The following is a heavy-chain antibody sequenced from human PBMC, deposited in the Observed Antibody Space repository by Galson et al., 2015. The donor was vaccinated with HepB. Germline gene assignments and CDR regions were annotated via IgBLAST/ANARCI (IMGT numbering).Heavy chain of an antibody. D-gene: IGHD3-9*01. Sequence: SLRLSCAASGFTFSSYAMHWVRQAPGKGLEWVAVISYDGSNKYYADSVKGRFTISRDNSKNTLYLQMNSLRAEDTAVYYCARERYDIFMGERAFDIWGQGTMFTVSS. J-gene: IGHJ3*02. CDR2: ISYDGSNK. CDR3: ARERYDIFMGERAFDI. V-gene: IGHV3-30*04. CDR1: GFTFSSYA.